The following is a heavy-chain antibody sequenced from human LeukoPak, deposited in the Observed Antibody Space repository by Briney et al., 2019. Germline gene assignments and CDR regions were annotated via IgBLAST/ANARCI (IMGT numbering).Heavy chain of an antibody. Sequence: SVKVSCKASGFTFTSSAMQWVRQARGQRLEWIGWIVVGSGNTNCAQKFQERVTITRDMSASTVYMELSSLRSEDTAVYYCARNGHWTFEYSSPWYAFDIWGQGTMVTVSS. CDR3: ARNGHWTFEYSSPWYAFDI. CDR1: GFTFTSSA. J-gene: IGHJ3*02. CDR2: IVVGSGNT. D-gene: IGHD6-6*01. V-gene: IGHV1-58*02.